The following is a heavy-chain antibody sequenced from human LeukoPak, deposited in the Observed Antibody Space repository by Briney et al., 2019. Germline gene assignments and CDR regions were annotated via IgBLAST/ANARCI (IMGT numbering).Heavy chain of an antibody. D-gene: IGHD6-19*01. CDR3: ARGWYQYGMDV. Sequence: GGSLRLSCAASGFTFSSYAMSWIRQAPGKGLEWISYISSISSYTNHADSVKGRCAISRDNAKKSLYLQMNSLRVDDTAAYYCARGWYQYGMDVWGQGTTVTVSS. CDR1: GFTFSSYA. J-gene: IGHJ6*02. V-gene: IGHV3-11*03. CDR2: ISSISSYT.